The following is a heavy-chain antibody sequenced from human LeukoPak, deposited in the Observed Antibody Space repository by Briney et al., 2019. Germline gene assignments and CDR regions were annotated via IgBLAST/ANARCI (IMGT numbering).Heavy chain of an antibody. J-gene: IGHJ6*02. CDR2: INPSGGST. Sequence: GASVKVSCKASGYTFTSYYMHWARQAPGQGLEWMGIINPSGGSTSYAQKFQGRVTMTRDTSTSTVYMELSSLRSEDTAVYYCARDDRRYFDWRRYYYGMDVWGQGTTVTVSS. CDR3: ARDDRRYFDWRRYYYGMDV. V-gene: IGHV1-46*01. D-gene: IGHD3-9*01. CDR1: GYTFTSYY.